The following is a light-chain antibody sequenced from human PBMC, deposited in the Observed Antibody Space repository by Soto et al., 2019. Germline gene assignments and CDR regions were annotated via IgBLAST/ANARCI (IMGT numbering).Light chain of an antibody. CDR3: CSYAGSYIYV. CDR2: DVT. CDR1: SSDVGGYNY. Sequence: QSVLTQPRSVSGSPGQSVTISCTGTSSDVGGYNYVSWYQQHPDKAPKVMIYDVTKRPSGVPDRFSGSKSGNTASLTISGLQVEDESDNYCCSYAGSYIYVFGTG. J-gene: IGLJ1*01. V-gene: IGLV2-11*01.